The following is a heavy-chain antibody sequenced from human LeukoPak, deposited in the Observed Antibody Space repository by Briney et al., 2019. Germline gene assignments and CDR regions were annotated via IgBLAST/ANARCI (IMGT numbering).Heavy chain of an antibody. Sequence: PGGSLRLSCAASGFTFSSYWMSWVRQAPGKGLEWVANIKQDGSEKYYVDSVKGRFTISRDNAKNSLYLQMNSLRAEDTAVYYCASGSSSRFSAFDIWGQGTMVTVSS. CDR3: ASGSSSRFSAFDI. D-gene: IGHD6-6*01. CDR1: GFTFSSYW. J-gene: IGHJ3*02. CDR2: IKQDGSEK. V-gene: IGHV3-7*01.